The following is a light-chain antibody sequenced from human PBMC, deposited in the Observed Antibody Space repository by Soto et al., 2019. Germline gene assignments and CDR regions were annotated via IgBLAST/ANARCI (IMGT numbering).Light chain of an antibody. CDR3: QQYGSLIT. V-gene: IGKV3-20*01. Sequence: EIVMTQSPATLSVSRGERATLSCRANQAISSNLAWYQQKPGQAPRLLIYGAFSRATGIPDRFSGSGSGTDFTLTISRLEPEDFAVYYCQQYGSLITFGQGTRLEIK. CDR1: QAISSN. J-gene: IGKJ5*01. CDR2: GAF.